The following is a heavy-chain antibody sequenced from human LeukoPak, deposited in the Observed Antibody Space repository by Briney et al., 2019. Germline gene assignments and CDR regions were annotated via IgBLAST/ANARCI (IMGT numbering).Heavy chain of an antibody. CDR2: SGSGSNT. Sequence: GGSLRLSCSASGFTFTNYAMSWVRQAPGKGLEWVISGSGSNTYYADSVKGRFTISRDNAKNSLSLQMNSLRAEDTAVYYCARDKVVGATHFDYWGQGTLVTVSS. D-gene: IGHD1-26*01. J-gene: IGHJ4*02. CDR3: ARDKVVGATHFDY. CDR1: GFTFTNYA. V-gene: IGHV3-23*01.